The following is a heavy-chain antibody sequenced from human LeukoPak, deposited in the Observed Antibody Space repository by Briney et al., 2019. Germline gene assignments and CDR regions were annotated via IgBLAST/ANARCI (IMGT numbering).Heavy chain of an antibody. CDR2: ISYDGSNK. J-gene: IGHJ4*02. CDR1: GFTFSSYG. Sequence: GGSLRLSCAASGFTFSSYGMHWVRQAPGKGLGWVAVISYDGSNKYYADSVKGRFTISRDNSKNTLYLQMNSLRAEDTAVYYCAKDRSGIAFDYWGQGTLVTVSS. CDR3: AKDRSGIAFDY. V-gene: IGHV3-30*18. D-gene: IGHD6-13*01.